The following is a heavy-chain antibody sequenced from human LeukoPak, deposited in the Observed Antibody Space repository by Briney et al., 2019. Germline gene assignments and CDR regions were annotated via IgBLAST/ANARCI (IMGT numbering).Heavy chain of an antibody. CDR3: ARVCYYWSGGRCYCLPLGVMDV. J-gene: IGHJ6*03. Sequence: SETLSLTCTVSGYSISSGYYWGCSRQPPGKGLEWIGRIYHSGSTYYNPPLNSRVTTLVDTSKNKFSLQLSSVTAADTAVFYVARVCYYWSGGRCYCLPLGVMDVWGKGTRVTVPS. D-gene: IGHD2-15*01. CDR1: GYSISSGYY. V-gene: IGHV4-38-2*02. CDR2: IYHSGST.